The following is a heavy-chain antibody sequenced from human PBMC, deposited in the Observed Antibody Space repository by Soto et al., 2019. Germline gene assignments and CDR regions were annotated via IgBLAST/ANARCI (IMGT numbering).Heavy chain of an antibody. CDR2: ISSSSSTI. J-gene: IGHJ6*02. CDR1: GFTFSSYS. CDR3: ASDLVAKSYYYYDYGMDV. D-gene: IGHD3-10*01. V-gene: IGHV3-48*02. Sequence: EVQLVESGGGLVQPGGSLRLSCAASGFTFSSYSMNWVRQAPGKGLEWVSYISSSSSTIYYADSVKGRFTISRDNAKHSLYLQMNSLIDEDTAVYYCASDLVAKSYYYYDYGMDVWGQGTTVTVS.